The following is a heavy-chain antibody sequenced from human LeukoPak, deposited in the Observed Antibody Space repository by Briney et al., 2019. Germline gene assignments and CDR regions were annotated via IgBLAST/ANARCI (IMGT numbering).Heavy chain of an antibody. D-gene: IGHD1-14*01. CDR3: ARELGGTKTGGFDI. CDR2: IGAAGAHT. CDR1: GFRFSYHD. V-gene: IGHV3-64*02. J-gene: IGHJ3*02. Sequence: GGSLRLSCAASGFRFSYHDMHWVRQAPGKGLEFASSIGAAGAHTFYADSVKGRFTISRDNFQSTMYLQMDGLRPEDSAVYYCARELGGTKTGGFDIWGQGTVVTVSS.